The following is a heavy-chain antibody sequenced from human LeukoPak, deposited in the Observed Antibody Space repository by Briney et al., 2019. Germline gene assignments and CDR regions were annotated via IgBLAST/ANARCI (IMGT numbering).Heavy chain of an antibody. D-gene: IGHD3-10*01. CDR2: IYHSGST. Sequence: SETLSLTCTVSGYSISSGYYWGWIRQPPGKGLEWIGSIYHSGSTYYNPSLKSRVTISTDMSKNQFSLKLTSVTAADTAVHYCARQTFGVLYFDSWGQGTLAIVSS. V-gene: IGHV4-38-2*02. J-gene: IGHJ4*02. CDR1: GYSISSGYY. CDR3: ARQTFGVLYFDS.